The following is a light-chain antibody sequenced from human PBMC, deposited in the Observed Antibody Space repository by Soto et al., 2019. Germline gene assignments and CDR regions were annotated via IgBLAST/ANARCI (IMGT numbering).Light chain of an antibody. CDR2: DAS. CDR1: QTISDW. J-gene: IGKJ1*01. CDR3: QQYNSYSLT. V-gene: IGKV1-5*01. Sequence: DIQMTQSPSTLSASIGDRFTITCRASQTISDWLAWHQQKPGKAPKLLIYDASSLESGVPSRFSGSGSGTEFTLTISSLQPDDFATYYCQQYNSYSLTFGQGTKVDIK.